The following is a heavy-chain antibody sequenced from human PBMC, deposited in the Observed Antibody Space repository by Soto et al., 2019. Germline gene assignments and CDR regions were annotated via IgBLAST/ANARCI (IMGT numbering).Heavy chain of an antibody. J-gene: IGHJ4*02. CDR1: GFSFSSYA. Sequence: HPGGSLRLSCSASGFSFSSYAMYWVRQAPGKGLEYVSAISTNGGSTYYADSVKGRFTISRDNSRNTLFLQMSSLRGEDTAMYYCVKRSGDGYNYFDYWGQGTLVTVS. CDR3: VKRSGDGYNYFDY. CDR2: ISTNGGST. D-gene: IGHD5-12*01. V-gene: IGHV3-64D*06.